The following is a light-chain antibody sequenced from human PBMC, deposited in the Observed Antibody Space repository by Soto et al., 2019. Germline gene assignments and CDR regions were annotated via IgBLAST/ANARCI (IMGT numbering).Light chain of an antibody. Sequence: DIQMTQSPSSLSASVGDRVTITCRASQSISIYLNWYQQKPGKAPKLLIYAASSFQSGVPSRFGGSGSWTDFTLTISSLQREDLATYYCQQSLTTPLTFGGGTKVEIK. CDR1: QSISIY. J-gene: IGKJ4*01. V-gene: IGKV1-39*01. CDR3: QQSLTTPLT. CDR2: AAS.